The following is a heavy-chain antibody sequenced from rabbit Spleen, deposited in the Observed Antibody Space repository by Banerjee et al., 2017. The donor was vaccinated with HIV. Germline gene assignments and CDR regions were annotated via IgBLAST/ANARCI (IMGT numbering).Heavy chain of an antibody. Sequence: QEQLEESGGDLVKPEGSLTLTCTASGFSFSSSYYMCWVRQAPGKGLEWIACIYGGSSSITYYASWAKGRFTISKTSSTTVTLQMTSLTAADTATYFCARDAYGTSSDCGINLWGQGTLVTVS. CDR3: ARDAYGTSSDCGINL. CDR1: GFSFSSSYY. J-gene: IGHJ3*01. CDR2: IYGGSSSIT. V-gene: IGHV1S45*01. D-gene: IGHD8-1*01.